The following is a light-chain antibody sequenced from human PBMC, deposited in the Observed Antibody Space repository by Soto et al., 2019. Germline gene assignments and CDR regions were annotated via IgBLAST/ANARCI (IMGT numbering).Light chain of an antibody. CDR2: KAL. CDR1: QSISSC. V-gene: IGKV1-5*03. Sequence: DIPMTQSPSTLSASVGDRVTITCRASQSISSCLAWYQQKPGKPPKLRIYKALSLEDGVPSRSSGSGSGSEFTLTISSFQPDDFANYYYQQYNSYSWTFGQGTKVEIK. J-gene: IGKJ1*01. CDR3: QQYNSYSWT.